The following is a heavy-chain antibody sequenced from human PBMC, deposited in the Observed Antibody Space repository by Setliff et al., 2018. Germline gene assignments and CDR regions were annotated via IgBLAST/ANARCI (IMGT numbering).Heavy chain of an antibody. D-gene: IGHD4-17*01. CDR2: INGGSGKT. V-gene: IGHV1-3*01. CDR3: ARDSADDYGDYVDWFDP. J-gene: IGHJ5*02. Sequence: GASVKVSCKTSGYPFGSYAVHWLRQAPGQRPEWMGWINGGSGKTRYSQKFQGRVTITTDRSASTGYMEMVSLSNEDTAIYYCARDSADDYGDYVDWFDPWGQGALVTVSS. CDR1: GYPFGSYA.